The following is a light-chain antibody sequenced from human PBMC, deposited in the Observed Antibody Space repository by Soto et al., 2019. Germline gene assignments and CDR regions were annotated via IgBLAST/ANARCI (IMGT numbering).Light chain of an antibody. CDR2: EVS. J-gene: IGLJ2*01. CDR3: SSYAGSNVV. CDR1: SSDVGGYND. Sequence: QSALTQPPSASGSPGQSVTISCTGTSSDVGGYNDVSWYQQHPGKAPKVMIYEVSKRPSGVPDRFSGSKSGNTASLTVAGLQSEDEADYYCSSYAGSNVVFGGGTKLTVL. V-gene: IGLV2-8*01.